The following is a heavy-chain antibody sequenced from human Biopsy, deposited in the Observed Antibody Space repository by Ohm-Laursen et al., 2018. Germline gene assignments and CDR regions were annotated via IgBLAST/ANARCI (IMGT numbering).Heavy chain of an antibody. CDR1: GYTLTALS. D-gene: IGHD1-1*01. CDR2: FAPENGKT. J-gene: IGHJ4*02. CDR3: AADINVWNVNY. V-gene: IGHV1-24*01. Sequence: EASVKVSCKISGYTLTALSIHWVRQAPGSGLEWMGGFAPENGKTIYAQKFQGRITMTEDTSTDTAYMELSSLRSEDTAVYYCAADINVWNVNYWGQGTQVTVSS.